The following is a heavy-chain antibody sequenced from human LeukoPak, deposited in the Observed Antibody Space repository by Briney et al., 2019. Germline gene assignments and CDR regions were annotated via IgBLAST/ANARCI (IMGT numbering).Heavy chain of an antibody. Sequence: SVKVSCKASGVTFSDYALNWVRQAPGQGLEWMGVFIPILDTANSTQKFQGRLTITADKSTNTVYMELSSLRFDDTAVYFCARELATINGPYFESWGQGTLVTVSS. V-gene: IGHV1-69*10. CDR3: ARELATINGPYFES. CDR1: GVTFSDYA. J-gene: IGHJ4*02. D-gene: IGHD5-24*01. CDR2: FIPILDTA.